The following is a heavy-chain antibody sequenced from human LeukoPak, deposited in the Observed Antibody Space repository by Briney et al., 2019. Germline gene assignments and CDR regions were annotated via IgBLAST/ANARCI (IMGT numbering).Heavy chain of an antibody. J-gene: IGHJ4*02. CDR2: INAGNGNT. CDR1: GYTFTSYA. V-gene: IGHV1-3*01. D-gene: IGHD6-19*01. CDR3: ARARTGYSSGWYPLGY. Sequence: ASVKVSCKASGYTFTSYAMHWVRQAPGQRLEWMGWINAGNGNTKYSQKFQGRVTITRDTSASTAYMELSSLRSEDTAVYYCARARTGYSSGWYPLGYWGQGTLVTVSS.